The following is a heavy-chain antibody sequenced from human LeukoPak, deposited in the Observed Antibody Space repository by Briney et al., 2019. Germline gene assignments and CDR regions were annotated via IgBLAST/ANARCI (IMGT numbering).Heavy chain of an antibody. V-gene: IGHV1-2*06. D-gene: IGHD3-3*01. J-gene: IGHJ4*02. Sequence: GASVKVSCKASGYTFTGYYMHWVRQAPGQGLEWMGRINPNSGGTNYAQKFQGGVTMTRDTSISTAYMELSRLRSDDTAVYYCARIDYDFWSGSPVYWGQGTLVTVSS. CDR1: GYTFTGYY. CDR3: ARIDYDFWSGSPVY. CDR2: INPNSGGT.